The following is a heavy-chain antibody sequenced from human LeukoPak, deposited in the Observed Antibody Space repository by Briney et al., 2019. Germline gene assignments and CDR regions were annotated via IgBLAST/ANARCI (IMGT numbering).Heavy chain of an antibody. D-gene: IGHD2-21*02. J-gene: IGHJ4*02. CDR1: GFTFSTYW. CDR3: ATDRDNSDWQKRFDS. CDR2: INQDASEI. V-gene: IGHV3-7*01. Sequence: GGSLRLSCVASGFTFSTYWMNWYRQAPGKGLEWVGNINQDASEINYVDSVRGRFTISRDNAKNSLHLQMNSLRAEDTAVYYCATDRDNSDWQKRFDSWGQGTLVTVSS.